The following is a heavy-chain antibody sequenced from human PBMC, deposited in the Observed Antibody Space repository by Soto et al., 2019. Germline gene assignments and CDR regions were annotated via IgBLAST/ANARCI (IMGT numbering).Heavy chain of an antibody. Sequence: EVQLLESGGGLVQPGGSLRLSCAASGFTFSSYAMSWVRQAPGKGLEWVSAISGSGGSTYYADSVKGRFNISRDNSKNTLYLQMNSLRAEDTAVYYCAKDWVRYFDWLLSNFDYWGQGTLVTVSS. CDR3: AKDWVRYFDWLLSNFDY. J-gene: IGHJ4*02. CDR1: GFTFSSYA. D-gene: IGHD3-9*01. V-gene: IGHV3-23*01. CDR2: ISGSGGST.